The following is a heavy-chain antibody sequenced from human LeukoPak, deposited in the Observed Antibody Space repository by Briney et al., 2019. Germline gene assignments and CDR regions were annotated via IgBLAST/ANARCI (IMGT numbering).Heavy chain of an antibody. CDR3: ARSNSSGWYGLDYFDY. CDR1: GYSFSNYW. V-gene: IGHV5-51*01. Sequence: GESLKISCKGSGYSFSNYWIGWVRQMPGKVLEYMGIIYPGDSDTRYSPSFQGQVTISADKSISTAYLQWSSLKASDTAMYYSARSNSSGWYGLDYFDYWGQGTLVTVSS. CDR2: IYPGDSDT. J-gene: IGHJ4*02. D-gene: IGHD6-19*01.